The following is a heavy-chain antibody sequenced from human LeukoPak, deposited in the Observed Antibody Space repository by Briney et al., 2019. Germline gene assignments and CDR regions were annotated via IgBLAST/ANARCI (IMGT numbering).Heavy chain of an antibody. J-gene: IGHJ6*02. Sequence: EGSLRLSCAASGFTFSSYWMHWVRQAPGKGLVWVSRINSDGSSTSYADSVKGRFTISRDNAKNTLYLQMNSLRAEDTAVYYCARSPGLNYYGSGNLYYYYGMDVWGQGTTVTVSS. CDR1: GFTFSSYW. D-gene: IGHD3-10*01. CDR3: ARSPGLNYYGSGNLYYYYGMDV. V-gene: IGHV3-74*01. CDR2: INSDGSST.